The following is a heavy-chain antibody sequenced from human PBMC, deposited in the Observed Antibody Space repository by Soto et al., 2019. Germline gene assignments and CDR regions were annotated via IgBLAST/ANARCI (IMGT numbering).Heavy chain of an antibody. Sequence: SETLSLTCTVSGGSISSGGYYWSWIRQHPGKGLEWIGYIYYSGGTYYNPSLKSRVTISVDTSKNQFSLKLSSVTAADTAVYYCARERYYYDSSGYSPYYFDYWGQGTLVTVSS. D-gene: IGHD3-22*01. J-gene: IGHJ4*02. CDR1: GGSISSGGYY. CDR2: IYYSGGT. V-gene: IGHV4-31*03. CDR3: ARERYYYDSSGYSPYYFDY.